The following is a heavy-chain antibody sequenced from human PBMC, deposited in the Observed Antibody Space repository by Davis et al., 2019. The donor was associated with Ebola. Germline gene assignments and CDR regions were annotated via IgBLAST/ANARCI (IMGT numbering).Heavy chain of an antibody. V-gene: IGHV3-23*01. Sequence: PGGSLRLSCAASGSTFSSHAMSWVRQAPGKGLEWVSAVSGSGDTTYYADSVKGRFTISRDNSKNTLYLQMNSLRAEDTAVYYCANHMTSGTYSPLDYWGQGTLVTVSS. D-gene: IGHD1-26*01. J-gene: IGHJ4*02. CDR1: GSTFSSHA. CDR3: ANHMTSGTYSPLDY. CDR2: VSGSGDTT.